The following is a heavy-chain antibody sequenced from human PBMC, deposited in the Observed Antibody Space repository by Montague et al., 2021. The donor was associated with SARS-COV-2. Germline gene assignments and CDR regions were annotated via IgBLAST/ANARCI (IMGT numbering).Heavy chain of an antibody. CDR2: IYWDDDK. CDR1: GFSLSTSGVG. J-gene: IGHJ3*02. Sequence: PALVKPTQTLTLTCTFSGFSLSTSGVGVGWIRQPPGKALEWLALIYWDDDKRYSPSLKSRLTITKDTSKNQVVLTTTNMDPVDTATYYCARIQATVNAFDIWGQGTMVTVSS. CDR3: ARIQATVNAFDI. D-gene: IGHD4-17*01. V-gene: IGHV2-5*02.